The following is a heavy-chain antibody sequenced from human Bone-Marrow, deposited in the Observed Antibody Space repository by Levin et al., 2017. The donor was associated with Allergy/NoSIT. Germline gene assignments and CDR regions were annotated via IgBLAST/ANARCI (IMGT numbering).Heavy chain of an antibody. J-gene: IGHJ4*02. CDR2: IRYSGSS. D-gene: IGHD4-17*01. Sequence: PSETLSLTCTVSGGSISSEDSYWSWIRQPPGKGLEWIGYIRYSGSSYYNPSLKSRFTISIDTSKNQFSLNLTSVTAADTAVYYCAWGDYDDSLTIDSWGQGTLVTVSS. CDR1: GGSISSEDSY. CDR3: AWGDYDDSLTIDS. V-gene: IGHV4-30-4*01.